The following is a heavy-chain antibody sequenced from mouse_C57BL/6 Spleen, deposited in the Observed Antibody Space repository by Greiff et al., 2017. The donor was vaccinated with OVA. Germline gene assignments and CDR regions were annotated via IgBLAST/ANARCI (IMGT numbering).Heavy chain of an antibody. Sequence: QVQLKQPGAELVMPGASVKLSCKASGYTFTSYWMHWVKQRPGQGLEWIGEIDPSDSYTNYNQKFKGKSTLTVDKSSSTAYMQLSSLTSEDSAVYYCARAYYSNYPGFYWGQGTTLTVSS. D-gene: IGHD2-5*01. CDR3: ARAYYSNYPGFY. CDR1: GYTFTSYW. CDR2: IDPSDSYT. J-gene: IGHJ2*01. V-gene: IGHV1-69*01.